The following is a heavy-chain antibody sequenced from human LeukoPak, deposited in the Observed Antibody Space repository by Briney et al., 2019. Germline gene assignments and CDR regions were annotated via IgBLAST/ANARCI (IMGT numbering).Heavy chain of an antibody. CDR1: GGSISSGGYS. Sequence: SETLSLTCAVSGGSISSGGYSWSWIRQPPGKGLEWIGYIYHSGSTYYNLSLKSRVTISVDRSKNQFSLKLSSVTAADTAVYYCARTVVVPAAMPYYFDYWGQGTLVTVSS. CDR2: IYHSGST. V-gene: IGHV4-30-2*01. CDR3: ARTVVVPAAMPYYFDY. J-gene: IGHJ4*02. D-gene: IGHD2-2*01.